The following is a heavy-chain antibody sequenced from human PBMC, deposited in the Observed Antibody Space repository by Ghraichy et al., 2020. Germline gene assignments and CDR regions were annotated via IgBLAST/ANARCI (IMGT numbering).Heavy chain of an antibody. Sequence: GGSLRLSCAVSGFTLSNHWMHWVRQAPGKGLVWVSRIHPDGSDTTYADSVKGRFTISRDNAENMVYLQMNSLRAEDAAVYYCVRDRTVAGTGPHFDYWGQGTLVTVSS. CDR3: VRDRTVAGTGPHFDY. V-gene: IGHV3-74*01. D-gene: IGHD6-13*01. CDR1: GFTLSNHW. J-gene: IGHJ4*02. CDR2: IHPDGSDT.